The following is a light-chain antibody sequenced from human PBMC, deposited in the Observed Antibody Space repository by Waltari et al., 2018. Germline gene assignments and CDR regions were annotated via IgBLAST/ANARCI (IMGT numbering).Light chain of an antibody. CDR2: AAS. Sequence: DIQLTQSPSFLSASVGDRVTITCRASQGISSYLAWYQQKTGKAPKLLIYAASTLQSGVPSRCSGSGSGTEFTLTISSLQPEDFATYYCQQLNSYPPGTFGGGTKVEIK. CDR3: QQLNSYPPGT. V-gene: IGKV1-9*01. J-gene: IGKJ4*01. CDR1: QGISSY.